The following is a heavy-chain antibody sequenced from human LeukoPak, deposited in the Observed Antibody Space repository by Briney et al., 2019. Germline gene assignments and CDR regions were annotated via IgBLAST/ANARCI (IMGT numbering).Heavy chain of an antibody. CDR1: GGTFSSYA. D-gene: IGHD4-17*01. CDR2: IIPIFGTA. V-gene: IGHV1-69*13. Sequence: ASVKVSCKAPGGTFSSYAISWVRQAPGQGLEWMGGIIPIFGTANYAQKFQGRVTITADESTSTAYMELSSLRSEDTAVYYCARDWGYGDYEGGWFDPWGQGTLVTVSS. CDR3: ARDWGYGDYEGGWFDP. J-gene: IGHJ5*02.